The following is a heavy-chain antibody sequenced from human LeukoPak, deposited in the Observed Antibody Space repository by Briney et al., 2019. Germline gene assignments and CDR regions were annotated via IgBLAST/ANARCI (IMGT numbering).Heavy chain of an antibody. V-gene: IGHV1-2*04. CDR3: ARGRGTYCSSTSCYYYYYYGMDV. CDR1: GYTFTGYY. CDR2: INPNSGGT. J-gene: IGHJ6*04. Sequence: ASVKVSCKASGYTFTGYYMHWVRQAPGQGLEWMGRINPNSGGTNYAQKFQGWVTMTRDTSISTAYMELSRLRSDDTAVYYCARGRGTYCSSTSCYYYYYYGMDVWGKGTTVTVSS. D-gene: IGHD2-2*01.